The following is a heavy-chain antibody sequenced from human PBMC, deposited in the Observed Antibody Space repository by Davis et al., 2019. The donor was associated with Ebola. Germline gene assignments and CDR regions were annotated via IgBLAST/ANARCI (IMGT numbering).Heavy chain of an antibody. CDR3: ARGKTVAGTRGLSWFDP. D-gene: IGHD6-19*01. CDR2: ISAYNGNT. V-gene: IGHV1-18*01. Sequence: ASVKVSRKASGYTFTSYGISWVRQAPGQGLEWMGWISAYNGNTNYAQKLQGRVTMTTDTSTSTAYMELSSLRSEDTAVFYCARGKTVAGTRGLSWFDPWGPGTLVTVSS. CDR1: GYTFTSYG. J-gene: IGHJ5*02.